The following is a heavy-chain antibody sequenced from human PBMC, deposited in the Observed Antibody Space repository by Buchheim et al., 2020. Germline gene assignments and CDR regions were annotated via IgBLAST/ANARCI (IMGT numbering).Heavy chain of an antibody. D-gene: IGHD3-16*01. CDR1: GYTFTSFN. CDR3: ARDWGFCDRPPCPWPLSY. Sequence: QVQLEQSGSELKKPGASVMISCKTSGYTFTSFNLNWVRQAPGQGPEWMGWINTDTGTPTYAQGFSGRFVFSLDTSISTSFLRISGLTTEDTAIYFCARDWGFCDRPPCPWPLSYWGLGTL. CDR2: INTDTGTP. J-gene: IGHJ4*01. V-gene: IGHV7-4-1*02.